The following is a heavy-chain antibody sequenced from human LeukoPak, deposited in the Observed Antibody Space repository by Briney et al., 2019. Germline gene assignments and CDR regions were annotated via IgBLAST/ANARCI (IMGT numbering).Heavy chain of an antibody. V-gene: IGHV3-9*01. Sequence: PGRSLRLSCAASGFTFDDYAMLWVRQAPGKGLEWVSGISWNSGSIGYADSVKGRFTISRDNAKNSLYLQMNSLRAEDTALYYCAKDLAAAVTGGFDYWSQGTMVTVSS. CDR2: ISWNSGSI. D-gene: IGHD6-13*01. CDR1: GFTFDDYA. J-gene: IGHJ4*02. CDR3: AKDLAAAVTGGFDY.